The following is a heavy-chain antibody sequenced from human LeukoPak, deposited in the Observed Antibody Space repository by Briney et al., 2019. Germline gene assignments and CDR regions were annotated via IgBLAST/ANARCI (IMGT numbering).Heavy chain of an antibody. Sequence: SETLSLTCTVSGGSISSSSYYWGWIRQPPGKGLEWIGSIYYSGSTYYNPSLKSRVTISVDTSKNQFSLKLNSVTAADTAVYYCARVYYGSGSPDAFDIWGQGTMVTVSS. CDR1: GGSISSSSYY. CDR3: ARVYYGSGSPDAFDI. CDR2: IYYSGST. D-gene: IGHD3-10*01. J-gene: IGHJ3*02. V-gene: IGHV4-39*07.